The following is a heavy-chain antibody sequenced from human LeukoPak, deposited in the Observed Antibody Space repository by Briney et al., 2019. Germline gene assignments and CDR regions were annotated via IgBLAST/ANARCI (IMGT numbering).Heavy chain of an antibody. CDR1: GFTVSSDY. J-gene: IGHJ4*02. CDR3: ARDRKGALGY. CDR2: IYSGGTT. Sequence: PGGSLRLSCAASGFTVSSDYMSWVRQAPGKGLEWVSVIYSGGTTHYAGSVKGRFTISRENAKNSLYLQMNSLRAGDTAVYYCARDRKGALGYWGQGTLVTVSS. V-gene: IGHV3-66*01.